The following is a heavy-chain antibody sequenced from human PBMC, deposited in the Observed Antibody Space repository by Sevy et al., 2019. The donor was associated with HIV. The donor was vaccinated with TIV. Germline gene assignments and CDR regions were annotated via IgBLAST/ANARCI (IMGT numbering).Heavy chain of an antibody. CDR1: GYTFTSYG. CDR2: ISAYNGNT. Sequence: ASVKVSCKASGYTFTSYGISWVRQAPGQGLEWMAWISAYNGNTNYAQKLQGRVTMTTDTSTSTAYMELRSLRSDDTAAYYCALVVVPEYYGMDVWGQGTTGTVSS. D-gene: IGHD2-2*01. J-gene: IGHJ6*02. CDR3: ALVVVPEYYGMDV. V-gene: IGHV1-18*01.